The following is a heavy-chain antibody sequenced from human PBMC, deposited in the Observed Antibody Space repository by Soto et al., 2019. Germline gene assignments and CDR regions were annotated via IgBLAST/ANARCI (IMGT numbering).Heavy chain of an antibody. Sequence: HPGGSLRLSCAASGFTFSSYGMHWVRQAPGKGLEWVAVISYDGSNKYYADSVKGRFTISRDNSKNTLYLQMNSLRAEDTAVYYCAKGHVLLWFGELLSLDYWGQGTLVTVSS. CDR1: GFTFSSYG. CDR3: AKGHVLLWFGELLSLDY. CDR2: ISYDGSNK. J-gene: IGHJ4*02. D-gene: IGHD3-10*01. V-gene: IGHV3-30*18.